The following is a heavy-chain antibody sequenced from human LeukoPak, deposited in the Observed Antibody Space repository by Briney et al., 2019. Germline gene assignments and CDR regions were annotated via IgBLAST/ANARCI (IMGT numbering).Heavy chain of an antibody. Sequence: SETLSLTCTVSGGSIDIGGYYWTWIRQHPGKGLEWIGYIYYSEATYYNPSLKSRVTISIDTSKNQFSLQLSSVTAADTAVYYCARGSSEVVVVAATHSPYYYYYGMDVWGQGTTVTVSS. CDR2: IYYSEAT. J-gene: IGHJ6*02. V-gene: IGHV4-31*03. D-gene: IGHD2-15*01. CDR3: ARGSSEVVVVAATHSPYYYYYGMDV. CDR1: GGSIDIGGYY.